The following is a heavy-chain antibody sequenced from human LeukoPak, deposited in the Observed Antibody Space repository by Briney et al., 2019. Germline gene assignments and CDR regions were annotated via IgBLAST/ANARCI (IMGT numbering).Heavy chain of an antibody. J-gene: IGHJ4*02. CDR3: ARSVVMLRGLLDS. V-gene: IGHV5-51*01. Sequence: GESLKISCKGSGYIFSDYWINWVRQMPGKGLEWMGIMLPGDSDSRYSPAFQGHVTFSADKSTNTAYLQWNSLNASDTAIYYCARSVVMLRGLLDSWGQGTLVSVSS. D-gene: IGHD3-10*01. CDR2: MLPGDSDS. CDR1: GYIFSDYW.